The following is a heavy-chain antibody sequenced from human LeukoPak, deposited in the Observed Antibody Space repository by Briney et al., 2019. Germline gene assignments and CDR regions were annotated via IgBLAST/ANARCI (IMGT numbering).Heavy chain of an antibody. D-gene: IGHD3-22*01. V-gene: IGHV4-34*01. Sequence: ASETLSLTCTVSGGSISSYYWSWIRQPPGKGLEWIGEINHSGSTNYNPSLKSRVTISVDTSKNQFSLKLSSVTAADTAVYYCARGRSGVSSGYYYGPLPFDYWGQGTLVTVSS. CDR1: GGSISSYY. CDR3: ARGRSGVSSGYYYGPLPFDY. CDR2: INHSGST. J-gene: IGHJ4*02.